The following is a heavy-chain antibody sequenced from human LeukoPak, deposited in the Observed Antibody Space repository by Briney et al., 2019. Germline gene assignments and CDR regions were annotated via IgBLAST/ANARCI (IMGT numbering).Heavy chain of an antibody. D-gene: IGHD1-26*01. CDR3: ARYSGSYDVDY. Sequence: GASVKVSCKASGYTFTSYGISWVRQAPGQGLEWMGWISAYNGNTNYAQKLQGRDTMTTDTSPSTAYMEKRSPRAVSTALYYYARYSGSYDVDYWGQRTLVRVSS. CDR2: ISAYNGNT. J-gene: IGHJ4*02. CDR1: GYTFTSYG. V-gene: IGHV1-18*01.